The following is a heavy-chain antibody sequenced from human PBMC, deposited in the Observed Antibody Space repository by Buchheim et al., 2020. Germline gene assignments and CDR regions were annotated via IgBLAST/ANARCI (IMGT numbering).Heavy chain of an antibody. D-gene: IGHD3-9*01. CDR2: IQSKTDGGTT. CDR3: TTDVWDYDILTVFDP. J-gene: IGHJ5*02. CDR1: GFTFSNAW. Sequence: EVQLVESGGGLVKPGGSLRLSCAASGFTFSNAWMSWVRQAPGKGLEWVGRIQSKTDGGTTDYAAPVKGRFTISRDDSKNTLYLQMNSLKTEDTAVYYCTTDVWDYDILTVFDPWGQGTL. V-gene: IGHV3-15*01.